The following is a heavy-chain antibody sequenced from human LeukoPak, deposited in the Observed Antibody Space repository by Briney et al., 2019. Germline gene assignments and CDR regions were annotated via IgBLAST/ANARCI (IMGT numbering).Heavy chain of an antibody. CDR2: ISSSSSYI. CDR1: GFXFSSYS. V-gene: IGHV3-21*01. Sequence: GGSLRLSCAASGFXFSSYSMNWVRQAPGKGLEWVSSISSSSSYIYYADSVKGRFTISRDNAKNSLYLQMNSLRAEDTAVYYCARAGGEWELRCFDYWGQGTLVTVSS. CDR3: ARAGGEWELRCFDY. J-gene: IGHJ4*02. D-gene: IGHD1-26*01.